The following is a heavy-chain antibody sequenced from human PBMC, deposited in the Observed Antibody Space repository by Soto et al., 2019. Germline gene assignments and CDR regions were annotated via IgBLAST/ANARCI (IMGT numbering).Heavy chain of an antibody. D-gene: IGHD2-15*01. CDR1: GGSISSNGHY. V-gene: IGHV4-31*03. CDR2: IYYTGNT. CDR3: AREQWGYDS. Sequence: QVQLQESGPELVKPSQTLSLTCTVSGGSISSNGHYWTWIRQHPGKGLEWIAYIYYTGNTYYNPYLKSRLSISVDTSKTQFSLNLRSVTAADTAVYYCAREQWGYDSWGQGTLVTVSS. J-gene: IGHJ4*02.